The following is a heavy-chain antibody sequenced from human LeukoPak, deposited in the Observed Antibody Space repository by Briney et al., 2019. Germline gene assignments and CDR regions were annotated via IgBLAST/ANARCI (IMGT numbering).Heavy chain of an antibody. CDR3: ARGASSSAKTFDY. CDR2: IYSGGST. CDR1: GFTVSSNY. J-gene: IGHJ4*02. D-gene: IGHD6-13*01. V-gene: IGHV3-53*01. Sequence: GGSLRLSCAASGFTVSSNYMSWVRQAPGKGLEWVSVIYSGGSTYYADSVKGRLTISRDNSKNTLYLQMNSLRAEDTAVYYCARGASSSAKTFDYWGQGTLVTVSS.